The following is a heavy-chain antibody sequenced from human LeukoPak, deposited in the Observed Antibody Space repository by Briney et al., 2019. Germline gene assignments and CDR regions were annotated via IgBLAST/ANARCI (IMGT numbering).Heavy chain of an antibody. CDR2: INHSGST. Sequence: ETSETLSLTCAVYGGSFSGYYWSWIRQPPGKGLEWIGEINHSGSTNYNPSLTSRVTISVDTSKNQFSLKLSSVTAADTAVYYCARGEGSGSYSPWGQGTLVTVPS. CDR1: GGSFSGYY. J-gene: IGHJ5*02. V-gene: IGHV4-34*01. CDR3: ARGEGSGSYSP. D-gene: IGHD3-10*01.